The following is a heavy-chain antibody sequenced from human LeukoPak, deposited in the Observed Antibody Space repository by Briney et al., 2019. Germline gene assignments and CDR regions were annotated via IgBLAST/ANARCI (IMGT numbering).Heavy chain of an antibody. CDR3: ARGPITMIVVVTHREGDY. CDR1: GYTFTGYY. J-gene: IGHJ4*02. CDR2: INPNSGGT. Sequence: ASVKVSCKASGYTFTGYYMHWVRQAPGQGLEWMGWINPNSGGTNYAQKFQGRVTMTRDTSISTAYMELSRLRSDDTAVYYCARGPITMIVVVTHREGDYWGQGTLVTVPS. D-gene: IGHD3-22*01. V-gene: IGHV1-2*02.